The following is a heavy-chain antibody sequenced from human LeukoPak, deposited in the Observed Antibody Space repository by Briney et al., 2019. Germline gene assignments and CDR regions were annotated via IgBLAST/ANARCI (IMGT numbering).Heavy chain of an antibody. CDR2: IKQDGSKK. Sequence: GGSLRLSCVASGFPFSSYWMTWVRQAPGKGLEWVANIKQDGSKKSYVDSVKGRFTISRDNAKNSLYLQMNSLRAEDTAVYYCARDYCSSTSCYRFDYWGQGTLVTVSS. CDR3: ARDYCSSTSCYRFDY. CDR1: GFPFSSYW. D-gene: IGHD2-2*01. V-gene: IGHV3-7*01. J-gene: IGHJ4*02.